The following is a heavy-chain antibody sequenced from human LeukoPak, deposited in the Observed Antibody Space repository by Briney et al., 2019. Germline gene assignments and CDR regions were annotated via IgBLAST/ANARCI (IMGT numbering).Heavy chain of an antibody. CDR1: GFTVSSNY. V-gene: IGHV3-53*01. D-gene: IGHD3-10*01. Sequence: PGGSLRLSCAASGFTVSSNYMNWVRQAPGKGLEWVSVIYGGDFTQYAGSVRGRFTISRDNSKNTVYLQMNSLRADDTAMYYCVRYSYGGPHYWGQGTLVTVSS. CDR3: VRYSYGGPHY. J-gene: IGHJ4*02. CDR2: IYGGDFT.